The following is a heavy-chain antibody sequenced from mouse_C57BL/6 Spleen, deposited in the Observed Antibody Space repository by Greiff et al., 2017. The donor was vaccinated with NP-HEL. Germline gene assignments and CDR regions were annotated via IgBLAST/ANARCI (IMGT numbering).Heavy chain of an antibody. J-gene: IGHJ4*01. CDR2: ISSGSSTI. V-gene: IGHV5-17*01. CDR1: GFTFSDYG. D-gene: IGHD2-4*01. CDR3: ARPPIYYDYHDAMDY. Sequence: EVHLVESGGGLVKPGGSLKLSCAASGFTFSDYGMHWVRQAPEKGLEWVSYISSGSSTIYYADTVKGRFTISRDNAKNTLFLQMTSLRSEDTAMYDCARPPIYYDYHDAMDYWGQGTSVTVSS.